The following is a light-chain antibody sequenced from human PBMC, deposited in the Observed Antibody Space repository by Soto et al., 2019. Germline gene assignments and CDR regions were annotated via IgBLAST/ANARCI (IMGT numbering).Light chain of an antibody. V-gene: IGKV1D-12*01. Sequence: DIQMTQSPSSVSASVGDRVTITCRASQGTSSWLAWYQQKPGKAPNLLIYAASSLQSGVPSRFSGSGSVTDFTLTISSLQPEDFATYYYQQANSFPLTFGGGTKVEIK. CDR2: AAS. J-gene: IGKJ4*01. CDR3: QQANSFPLT. CDR1: QGTSSW.